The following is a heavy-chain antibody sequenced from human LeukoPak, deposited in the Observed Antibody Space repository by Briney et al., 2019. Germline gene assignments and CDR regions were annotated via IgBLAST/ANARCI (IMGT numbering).Heavy chain of an antibody. V-gene: IGHV3-30*04. J-gene: IGHJ4*02. CDR1: GFTFSTFT. CDR3: ARQDDYSFDY. CDR2: ISYDGSNK. D-gene: IGHD4-11*01. Sequence: SGRSLRLSCAASGFTFSTFTMHWVRQAPAKGLEWVAVISYDGSNKNYADSVKGRFTISRDNSKNTLYLQMNSLRGEDTALYYCARQDDYSFDYWGQGTLVLVSS.